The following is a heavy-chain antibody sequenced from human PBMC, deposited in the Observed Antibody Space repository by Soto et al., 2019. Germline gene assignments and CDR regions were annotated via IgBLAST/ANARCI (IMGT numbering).Heavy chain of an antibody. Sequence: QVQLQESGPGLVKPSETLSLTCTVSGGSISSYYWTWLRQPPGKGLEWIASIYYSGSTNYNSSLRSRVTISVDTSKDQFSLKLSSVTAADTAVYFWARGGMLGEDNWFDPWGRGALVTVSS. CDR1: GGSISSYY. D-gene: IGHD3-10*02. V-gene: IGHV4-59*01. CDR2: IYYSGST. J-gene: IGHJ5*02. CDR3: ARGGMLGEDNWFDP.